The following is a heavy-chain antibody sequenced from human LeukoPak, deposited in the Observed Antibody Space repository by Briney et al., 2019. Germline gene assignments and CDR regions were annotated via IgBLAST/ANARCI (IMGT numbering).Heavy chain of an antibody. J-gene: IGHJ6*04. CDR2: ISGSGSTT. CDR1: GFTFSSYE. D-gene: IGHD3-10*02. CDR3: AELGITMIGGV. Sequence: GGSLRLSCAASGFTFSSYEMNWVRQAPGKGLEWVSYISGSGSTTYYADSVKGRFTISRDNAKNSLYLQMNSLRAEDTAVYYCAELGITMIGGVWGKGTTVTISS. V-gene: IGHV3-48*03.